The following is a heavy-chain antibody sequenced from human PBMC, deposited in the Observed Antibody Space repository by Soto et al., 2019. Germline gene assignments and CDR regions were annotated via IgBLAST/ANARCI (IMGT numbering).Heavy chain of an antibody. Sequence: GASVKVSCKASGYTFTYRYLHWVRQAPGQALEWMGWITPFNGNTNYAQKFQDRVTITRDRSMSTAYMELSSLRSEDTAMYYCASHSSGQYYFDYWGQGTLVTVSS. J-gene: IGHJ4*02. CDR1: GYTFTYRY. CDR3: ASHSSGQYYFDY. CDR2: ITPFNGNT. V-gene: IGHV1-45*02. D-gene: IGHD6-19*01.